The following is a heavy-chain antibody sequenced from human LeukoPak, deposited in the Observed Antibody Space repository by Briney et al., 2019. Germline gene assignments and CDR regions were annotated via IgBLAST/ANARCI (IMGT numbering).Heavy chain of an antibody. CDR3: ASSTSMARRAFDY. D-gene: IGHD5-18*01. Sequence: GSLRLSCAASGFTFDDYGMSWVRQAPGKGLEWIGYIYYSGSTSYNPSLKSRVTISVDMSKNQFSLKLSSVTAADTAVYYCASSTSMARRAFDYWGQGTLVTVSS. J-gene: IGHJ4*02. CDR2: IYYSGST. V-gene: IGHV4-59*12. CDR1: GFTFDDYG.